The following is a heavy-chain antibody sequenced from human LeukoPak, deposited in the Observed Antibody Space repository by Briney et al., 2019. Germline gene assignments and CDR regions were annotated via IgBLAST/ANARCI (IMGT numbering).Heavy chain of an antibody. CDR3: AKDWSRGLLHYYDSSGYGYFDY. V-gene: IGHV3-21*01. CDR2: ISSSSSYI. Sequence: GGSLRLSCAASGFTFSSYNMNWVRQAPGKGLEWVSFISSSSSYIYYADSVKGRFTISRDNAKNSLYLQMNNLRAEDTAVYYCAKDWSRGLLHYYDSSGYGYFDYWGQGTLVTVSS. CDR1: GFTFSSYN. J-gene: IGHJ4*02. D-gene: IGHD3-22*01.